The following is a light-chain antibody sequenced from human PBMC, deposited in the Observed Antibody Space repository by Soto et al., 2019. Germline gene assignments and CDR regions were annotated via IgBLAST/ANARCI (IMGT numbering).Light chain of an antibody. CDR3: QQYDSNPFT. CDR2: MAY. V-gene: IGKV1-5*03. CDR1: QNIGGW. J-gene: IGKJ3*01. Sequence: DIQMTQSPSTLSASVVDTVTITCRASQNIGGWLAWFQQKQGKAPKLLIFMAYKLESGVPSRFSGSGSGTEFSLTIRGLQPDDFATYYCQQYDSNPFTFGPGTKVDIK.